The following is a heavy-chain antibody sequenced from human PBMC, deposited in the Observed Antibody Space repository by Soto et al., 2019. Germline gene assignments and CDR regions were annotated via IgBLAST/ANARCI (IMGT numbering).Heavy chain of an antibody. Sequence: SETLSLTCTVSGGSISSSSYYWGWIRQPPGKGLEWIGSIYYSGSTYYNPSLKSRVSISLDTPKNQFSLNLSSVTAADTAIYYCVRVLASGYSSSWYLDYWGQGTLVTVSS. J-gene: IGHJ4*02. CDR2: IYYSGST. D-gene: IGHD6-13*01. V-gene: IGHV4-39*07. CDR3: VRVLASGYSSSWYLDY. CDR1: GGSISSSSYY.